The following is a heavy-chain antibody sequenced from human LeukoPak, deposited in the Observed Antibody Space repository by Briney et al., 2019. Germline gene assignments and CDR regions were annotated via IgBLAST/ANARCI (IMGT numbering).Heavy chain of an antibody. CDR3: AKARHIVVVTAILLRLDP. V-gene: IGHV3-23*01. D-gene: IGHD2-21*02. Sequence: PGGSLRLSCAASGFTFSSYAMSWVRQAPGKGLEWVSAISGSGGSTYYADSVKGRFTISRDNSKNTPYLQMNSLRAEDTAVYYCAKARHIVVVTAILLRLDPWGQGTLVTVSS. CDR2: ISGSGGST. J-gene: IGHJ5*02. CDR1: GFTFSSYA.